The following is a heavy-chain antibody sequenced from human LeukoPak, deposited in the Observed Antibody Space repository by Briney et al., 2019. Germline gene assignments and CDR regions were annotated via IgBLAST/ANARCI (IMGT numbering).Heavy chain of an antibody. CDR1: GFTFINAW. CDR2: IYSSGTT. J-gene: IGHJ4*02. CDR3: AREVGYYFDY. Sequence: GGSLRLSCAASGFTFINAWMAWVRQAPGKGLEWVSVIYSSGTTYYADFVQGRFTISRDNSKNTLFLQMNSLRAEDTAVYYCAREVGYYFDYWGQGTLVTVSS. D-gene: IGHD5-12*01. V-gene: IGHV3-53*01.